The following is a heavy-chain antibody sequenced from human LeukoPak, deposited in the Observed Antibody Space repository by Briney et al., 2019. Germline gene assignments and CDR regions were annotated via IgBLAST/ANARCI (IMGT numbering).Heavy chain of an antibody. CDR2: IIPIFGTA. V-gene: IGHV1-69*05. D-gene: IGHD3-3*01. J-gene: IGHJ3*02. CDR1: GGTFSSYA. Sequence: EASVKVSCKASGGTFSSYAISWVRQAPGQGLEWMGGIIPIFGTANYAQKSQGRVTITTDESTSTAYMELSSLRSEDTAVYYCARDFITIFGVATYAFDIWGQGTMVTVSS. CDR3: ARDFITIFGVATYAFDI.